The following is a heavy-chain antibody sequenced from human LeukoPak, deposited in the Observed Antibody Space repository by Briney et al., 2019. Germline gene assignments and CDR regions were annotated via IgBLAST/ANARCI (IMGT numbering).Heavy chain of an antibody. Sequence: KPSETLSLTCTVSGGSISSYYWSWIRQPPGKGLEWIGYIYYSGSTNYNPSLRSRVTISVDTSMNQFSLRLSSVTAADTAVYYCARDPGYDSSGYYDYWGQGTLVTVSS. D-gene: IGHD3-22*01. CDR1: GGSISSYY. CDR3: ARDPGYDSSGYYDY. CDR2: IYYSGST. V-gene: IGHV4-59*12. J-gene: IGHJ4*02.